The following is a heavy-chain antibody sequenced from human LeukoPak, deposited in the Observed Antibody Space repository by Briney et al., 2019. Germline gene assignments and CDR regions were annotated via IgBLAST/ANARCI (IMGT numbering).Heavy chain of an antibody. J-gene: IGHJ5*02. V-gene: IGHV1-69*06. CDR2: IIPIFGTA. Sequence: SVKVSCKASGYTFTSYGISWVRQAPGQGLEWMGGIIPIFGTANYAQKFQGRVTITADKSTSTAYMELSSLRSEDTAVYYCARDRDIARQWWFDPWGQGTLVTVSS. CDR3: ARDRDIARQWWFDP. CDR1: GYTFTSYG. D-gene: IGHD6-19*01.